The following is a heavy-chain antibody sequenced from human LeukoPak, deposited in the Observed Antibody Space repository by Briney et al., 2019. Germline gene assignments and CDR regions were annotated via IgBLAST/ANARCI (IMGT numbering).Heavy chain of an antibody. Sequence: SETLSLTCTVSGYSISSGYYWGWIRQPPGKGLEWIGSIYHSGSTYYNPSLKSRVTISVDTSTNQFSLKLSSVTAADTAVYYCAGGARIAAAGGAFDIWGQGTMVTVSS. CDR1: GYSISSGYY. D-gene: IGHD6-13*01. CDR2: IYHSGST. CDR3: AGGARIAAAGGAFDI. J-gene: IGHJ3*02. V-gene: IGHV4-38-2*02.